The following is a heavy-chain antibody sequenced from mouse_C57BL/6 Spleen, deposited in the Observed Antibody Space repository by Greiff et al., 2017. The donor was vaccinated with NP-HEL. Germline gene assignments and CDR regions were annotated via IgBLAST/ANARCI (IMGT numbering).Heavy chain of an antibody. V-gene: IGHV1-61*01. CDR1: GYTFTSYW. J-gene: IGHJ2*01. Sequence: QVHVKQPGAELVRPGSSVKLSCKASGYTFTSYWMDWVKQRPGQGLEWIGNIYPSDSETHYKQKFKDKAKLTVDKSSRTAYMQLRSLTSEDSAVYYCARAEYGRDYFDYWGQGTTLTVSS. CDR2: IYPSDSET. CDR3: ARAEYGRDYFDY. D-gene: IGHD1-1*01.